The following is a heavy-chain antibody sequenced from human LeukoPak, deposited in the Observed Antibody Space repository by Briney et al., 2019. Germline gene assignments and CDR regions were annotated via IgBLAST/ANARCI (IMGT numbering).Heavy chain of an antibody. CDR2: IYYLGNP. CDR3: ARVSYSGSYRYFAY. J-gene: IGHJ4*02. CDR1: GGSMTPYY. Sequence: ASETLSLTCTVSGGSMTPYYWSWIRQPPGKGLEWIGYIYYLGNPNYNSSLKSRVTISVDTSKNQFSLRLTSVTAADTAVYYCARVSYSGSYRYFAYWGQGNRVVVSS. D-gene: IGHD1-26*01. V-gene: IGHV4-59*01.